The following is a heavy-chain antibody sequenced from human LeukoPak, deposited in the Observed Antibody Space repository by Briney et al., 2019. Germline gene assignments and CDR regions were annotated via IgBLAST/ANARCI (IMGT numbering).Heavy chain of an antibody. J-gene: IGHJ4*02. Sequence: SETLSLTCTVSGDSVSSGSYYWSCIPQPPGKGLEWIGFISYTGSTNYNPSLKSRVTISVDTSKNQFSLRLRSVTAADTAVYYCVRGVLSRFFDWLYWGQGTLVTVSS. CDR2: ISYTGST. CDR1: GDSVSSGSYY. D-gene: IGHD3-9*01. CDR3: VRGVLSRFFDWLY. V-gene: IGHV4-61*01.